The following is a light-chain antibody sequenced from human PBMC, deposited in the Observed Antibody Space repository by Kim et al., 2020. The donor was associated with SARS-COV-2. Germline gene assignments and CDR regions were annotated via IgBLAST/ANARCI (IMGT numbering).Light chain of an antibody. Sequence: SASGGDRVTITCRASQTISIYLNWYQQKPGKAPKLLIHAASSLQSGVPSRFTGSGSGTDFALTISSLQPEDFATYYCQQSYSTPYTFGQGTKLEI. J-gene: IGKJ2*01. CDR1: QTISIY. CDR2: AAS. CDR3: QQSYSTPYT. V-gene: IGKV1-39*01.